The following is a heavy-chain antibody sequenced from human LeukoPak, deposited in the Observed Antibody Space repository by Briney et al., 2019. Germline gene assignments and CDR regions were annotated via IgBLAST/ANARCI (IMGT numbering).Heavy chain of an antibody. Sequence: SETLSLTCAVSGGSISSYYWSWLRQPPGKGLEWIGYISYSGSTYYNPSLNSRATISMDTSKNQFSLKLSSVTAADTAVYYCARLSWPGRGSRFDPWGQGTLVTVSS. CDR1: GGSISSYY. D-gene: IGHD2/OR15-2a*01. CDR2: ISYSGST. J-gene: IGHJ5*02. V-gene: IGHV4-59*01. CDR3: ARLSWPGRGSRFDP.